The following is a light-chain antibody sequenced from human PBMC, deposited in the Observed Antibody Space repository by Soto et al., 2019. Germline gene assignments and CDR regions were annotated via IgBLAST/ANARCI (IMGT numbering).Light chain of an antibody. CDR3: QQYNSYPIT. V-gene: IGKV1-5*01. CDR1: QSVSNW. Sequence: DIPFTQSPSTLSASSLDRGTISCPSSQSVSNWLAWYQQKRGKAPKSLIYDASSLQSGVPSRFSGSGSGTDFTLTISSLQPEDFATYYCQQYNSYPITFGQGTRLEI. CDR2: DAS. J-gene: IGKJ5*01.